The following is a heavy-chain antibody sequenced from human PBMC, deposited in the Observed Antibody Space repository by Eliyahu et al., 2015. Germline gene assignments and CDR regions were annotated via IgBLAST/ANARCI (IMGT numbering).Heavy chain of an antibody. J-gene: IGHJ4*02. Sequence: QPQLVESGGGVVQSGKSLRLSCEASGFTFSNYIMNWVRQAPGQGVEGGAFVSYDGSKTYYADSVKGRFSISRDNSRNTVALQMNSLKAEDTATYFCASDRTHNFWGRGTLVTVSS. CDR2: VSYDGSKT. CDR3: ASDRTHNF. D-gene: IGHD5-24*01. CDR1: GFTFSNYI. V-gene: IGHV3-30*04.